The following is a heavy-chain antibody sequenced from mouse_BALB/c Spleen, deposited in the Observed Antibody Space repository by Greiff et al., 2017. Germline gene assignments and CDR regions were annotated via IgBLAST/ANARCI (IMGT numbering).Heavy chain of an antibody. CDR2: IYPGDGDT. D-gene: IGHD2-1*01. V-gene: IGHV1-87*01. CDR3: ARRGNYYFDY. Sequence: GQVVESGAELARPGASVKLSCKASGYTFTSYWMQWVKQRPGQGLEWIGAIYPGDGDTRYTQKFKGKATLTADKSSSTAYMQLSSLASEDSAVYYCARRGNYYFDYWGQGTTLTVSS. CDR1: GYTFTSYW. J-gene: IGHJ2*01.